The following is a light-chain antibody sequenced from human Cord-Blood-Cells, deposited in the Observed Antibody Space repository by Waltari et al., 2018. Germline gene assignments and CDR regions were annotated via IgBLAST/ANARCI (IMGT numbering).Light chain of an antibody. CDR3: QVWDSSSDHRGV. Sequence: SYVLTQPPSVSVAPGQTARIPCGGNNIGSKSGHWYQQKPGQAPLLVVYDDSDRPSGIPERFSGSNSGNTATLTISRVEAGDEADYYCQVWDSSSDHRGVFGTGTKVTVL. V-gene: IGLV3-21*02. CDR2: DDS. J-gene: IGLJ1*01. CDR1: NIGSKS.